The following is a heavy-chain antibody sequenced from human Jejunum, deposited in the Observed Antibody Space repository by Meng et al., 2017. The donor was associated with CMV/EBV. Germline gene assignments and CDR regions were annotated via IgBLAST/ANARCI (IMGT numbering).Heavy chain of an antibody. CDR1: GFTFQTSG. CDR2: IWYDGSYK. V-gene: IGHV3-33*06. J-gene: IGHJ6*02. Sequence: SGFTFQTSGMHWVRQAPGKGLEWVALIWYDGSYKYYGDSVTGRFTISRDNSKNTLYLDLDSLRAEDTAVYYCAKEGSVYYSGLDVWGQGTTVTVSS. D-gene: IGHD5/OR15-5a*01. CDR3: AKEGSVYYSGLDV.